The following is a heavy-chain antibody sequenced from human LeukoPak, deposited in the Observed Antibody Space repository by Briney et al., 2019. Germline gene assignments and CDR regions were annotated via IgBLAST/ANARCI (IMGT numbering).Heavy chain of an antibody. V-gene: IGHV4-39*07. J-gene: IGHJ4*02. CDR1: GGSISSSSYY. D-gene: IGHD6-13*01. CDR3: ARDPDSSSWFDY. Sequence: SETLSLTCTVSGGSISSSSYYWGWIRQPPGKGLEWIGSIYYSGSTYYNPSLKSRVTISVDTSKNQFSLKLSSVTAADTAVYYCARDPDSSSWFDYWGQGTLVTVSS. CDR2: IYYSGST.